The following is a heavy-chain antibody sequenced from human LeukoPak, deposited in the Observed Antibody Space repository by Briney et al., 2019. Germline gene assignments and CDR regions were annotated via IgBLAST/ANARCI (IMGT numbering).Heavy chain of an antibody. Sequence: ASVKVSCKASGYTFTGYYMHWVRQAPGQGLEWMGWINPNSGGTNYAQKFQGRVTMTRDTSISTAYMELSRLRSDDTTVYYCARISNRKNYYYYYYMDVWGKGTTVTVSS. CDR2: INPNSGGT. CDR1: GYTFTGYY. D-gene: IGHD1-14*01. CDR3: ARISNRKNYYYYYYMDV. J-gene: IGHJ6*03. V-gene: IGHV1-2*02.